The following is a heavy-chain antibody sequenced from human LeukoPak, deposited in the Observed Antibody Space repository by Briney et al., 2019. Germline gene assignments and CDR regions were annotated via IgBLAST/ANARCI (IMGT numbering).Heavy chain of an antibody. CDR3: ARDSPISGSYYGGLGH. Sequence: GASVKVSCKASGYIFSSYYMHWVRQAPGQGLEWMGIINPSGGSTSYAQKFQGRVTMTRDTSTSTVYMELSSLRSDGTAVYYCARDSPISGSYYGGLGHWGQGTLVTVSS. D-gene: IGHD1-26*01. V-gene: IGHV1-46*01. J-gene: IGHJ4*02. CDR1: GYIFSSYY. CDR2: INPSGGST.